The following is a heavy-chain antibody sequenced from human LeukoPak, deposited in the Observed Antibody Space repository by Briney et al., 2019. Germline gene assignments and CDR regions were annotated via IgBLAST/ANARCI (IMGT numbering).Heavy chain of an antibody. J-gene: IGHJ4*02. Sequence: SETLSLTCTVSGDSIARNYWSWIRQPAGKGLEWIGRIYNSGNTNYSPSLESRVTMSTDTSKNQFSLKLTSVTAADTAVYCARGSFDSSGYYVFDYWGQGTLVNVSS. CDR1: GDSIARNY. V-gene: IGHV4-4*07. CDR3: ARGSFDSSGYYVFDY. CDR2: IYNSGNT. D-gene: IGHD3-22*01.